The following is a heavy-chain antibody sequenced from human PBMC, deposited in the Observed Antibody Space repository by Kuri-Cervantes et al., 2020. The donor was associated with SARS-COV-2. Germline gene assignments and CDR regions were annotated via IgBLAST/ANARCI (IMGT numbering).Heavy chain of an antibody. D-gene: IGHD5-18*01. CDR3: ARDSIRGYSYGLTFGGYYYYYYMDV. CDR1: GFIFSSYA. J-gene: IGHJ6*03. Sequence: GESLKISCAASGFIFSSYAMHWVRQAPGKGLEWVAVISYDGSNKYYADSVKGRFTISRDNSKNTLYLQMNSLRAEDTAVYYCARDSIRGYSYGLTFGGYYYYYYMDVWGKGTTVTVSS. V-gene: IGHV3-30-3*01. CDR2: ISYDGSNK.